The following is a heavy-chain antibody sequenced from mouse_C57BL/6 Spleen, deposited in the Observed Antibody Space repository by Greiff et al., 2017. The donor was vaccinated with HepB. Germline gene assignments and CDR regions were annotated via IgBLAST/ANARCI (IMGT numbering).Heavy chain of an antibody. V-gene: IGHV1-69*01. CDR1: GYTFTSYW. D-gene: IGHD1-1*01. CDR2: IDPSDSYT. J-gene: IGHJ4*01. CDR3: ARITTVERAMDY. Sequence: QVQLQQSGAELVMPGASVKLSCKASGYTFTSYWMHWVKQRPGQGLEWIGEIDPSDSYTNYNQKFKGKSTLTVDKSSSTAYMQLSSLTSEDSAVYYCARITTVERAMDYWGQGTSVTVSS.